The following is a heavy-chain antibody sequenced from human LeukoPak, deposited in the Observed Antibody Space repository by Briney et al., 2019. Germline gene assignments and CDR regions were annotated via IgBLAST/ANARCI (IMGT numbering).Heavy chain of an antibody. D-gene: IGHD3-10*01. CDR2: IGVSGGTT. J-gene: IGHJ4*02. Sequence: GGSLRLSCAASVFTFNDYAMTGVRQTPGKGVEWVSTIGVSGGTTYYADSVKGRFTISRDNSKDTLCLQMNNLRAEDAAVYYCAKAQPLHRSGPFDCWGQGTLVTVSS. CDR3: AKAQPLHRSGPFDC. CDR1: VFTFNDYA. V-gene: IGHV3-23*01.